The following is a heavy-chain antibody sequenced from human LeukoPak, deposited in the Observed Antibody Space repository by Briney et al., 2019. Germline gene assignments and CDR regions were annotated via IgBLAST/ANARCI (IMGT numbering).Heavy chain of an antibody. V-gene: IGHV3-33*01. J-gene: IGHJ5*02. CDR2: IWYDGSNK. D-gene: IGHD6-6*01. Sequence: GGSLRLSCAASGFTFSSYGMHWVRQAPGKGLEWVAVIWYDGSNKYYADSVKGRFTISRDNSKNTLYLQMNSLRAEDTAVYYCARPTLQYSSSSPFDPWGQGTLVTVSS. CDR3: ARPTLQYSSSSPFDP. CDR1: GFTFSSYG.